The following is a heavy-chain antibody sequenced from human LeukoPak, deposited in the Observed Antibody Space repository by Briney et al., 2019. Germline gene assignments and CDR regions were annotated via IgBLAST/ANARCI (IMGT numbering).Heavy chain of an antibody. Sequence: GASVKVSCRASGFTLTDFYIHWVRQAPGQGLEWMGWINPNSGSTSFARKFQGRVTMTRDTSISTAYMELSRLRSDDTAVYYCARTTGAYCTSTNCLFNYWGQGTLVTVSS. D-gene: IGHD2-2*01. CDR3: ARTTGAYCTSTNCLFNY. V-gene: IGHV1-2*02. CDR2: INPNSGST. J-gene: IGHJ4*02. CDR1: GFTLTDFY.